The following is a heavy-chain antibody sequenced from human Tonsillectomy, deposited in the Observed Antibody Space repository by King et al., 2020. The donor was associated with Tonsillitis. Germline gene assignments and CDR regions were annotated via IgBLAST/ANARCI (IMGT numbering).Heavy chain of an antibody. CDR1: GFTFNSYG. CDR3: AKDLGVPAAIGY. V-gene: IGHV3-30*02. Sequence: VQLVESGGGVVQPGGSLRLSCAASGFTFNSYGMHWVRQAPGKGLEWVAFIRYDGSNKYYADSVKGRFTISRDNSKNTLHLQMNSLRAEDTAVYYCAKDLGVPAAIGYWGQGTLVTVSS. J-gene: IGHJ4*02. CDR2: IRYDGSNK. D-gene: IGHD2-2*01.